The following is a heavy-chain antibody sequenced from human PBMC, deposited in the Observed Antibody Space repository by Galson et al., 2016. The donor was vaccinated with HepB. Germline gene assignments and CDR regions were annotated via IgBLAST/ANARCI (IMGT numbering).Heavy chain of an antibody. CDR1: GYTSNTYG. D-gene: IGHD1-7*01. J-gene: IGHJ4*02. CDR2: ISAYNGNT. V-gene: IGHV1-18*01. Sequence: SVKVSCKASGYTSNTYGITWVQQAPGQGLEWMGWISAYNGNTNYAQKLQGRVTMTTDTSTSTAYMELRSLRSDDTAVYYCAREGNYVDFDYWGQGTLVTVSS. CDR3: AREGNYVDFDY.